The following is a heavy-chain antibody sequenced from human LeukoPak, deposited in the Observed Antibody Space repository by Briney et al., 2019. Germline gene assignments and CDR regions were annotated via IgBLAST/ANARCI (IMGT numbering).Heavy chain of an antibody. Sequence: SETLSLTCTVSGGSISSYYWSWIRQPPGKGLEWIGYIYYSGSTNYNPSLKSRVTISVDKSKNQFSLKLSSVTAADTAVYYCARDRDDSSGYIDYWGQGTLVTVSS. V-gene: IGHV4-59*12. CDR1: GGSISSYY. J-gene: IGHJ4*02. D-gene: IGHD3-22*01. CDR3: ARDRDDSSGYIDY. CDR2: IYYSGST.